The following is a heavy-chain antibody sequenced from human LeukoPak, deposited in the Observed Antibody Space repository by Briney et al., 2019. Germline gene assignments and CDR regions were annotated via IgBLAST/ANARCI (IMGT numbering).Heavy chain of an antibody. Sequence: SETLSLTCVVSGTSFSAYYWTWIRQPPGKGLEWIGEINPSGGTNYNPSLKSRVTMSIDTSKNQLSLTLSSVTAADTSVYYCARLYVEQWRNTMDYWGQGTLVTVSS. CDR2: INPSGGT. CDR1: GTSFSAYY. D-gene: IGHD1/OR15-1a*01. V-gene: IGHV4-34*01. CDR3: ARLYVEQWRNTMDY. J-gene: IGHJ4*02.